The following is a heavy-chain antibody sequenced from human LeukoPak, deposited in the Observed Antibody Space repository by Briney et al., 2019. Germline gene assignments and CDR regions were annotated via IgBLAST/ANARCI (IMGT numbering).Heavy chain of an antibody. Sequence: ASVKVSCKASGYTFTGYYMHWVRQAPGQGLEWMGIINPSGGSTSYAQKFQGRVTMTRDMSTSTVYMELSSLRSEDTAVYYCARRSWAYYYMDVWGKGTTVTVSS. V-gene: IGHV1-46*01. CDR3: ARRSWAYYYMDV. J-gene: IGHJ6*03. CDR2: INPSGGST. D-gene: IGHD7-27*01. CDR1: GYTFTGYY.